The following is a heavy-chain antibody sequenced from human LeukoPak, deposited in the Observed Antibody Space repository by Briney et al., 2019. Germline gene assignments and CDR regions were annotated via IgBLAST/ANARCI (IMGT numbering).Heavy chain of an antibody. CDR1: GGSISSYY. CDR3: ARGLDCSSTSCLDHYYYYYMDV. V-gene: IGHV4-59*12. Sequence: SETLSLTCTVSGGSISSYYWSWVRQPPGKGLEWIGYIHYSGSANHNPSLKSRVTISVDTSQNQFSLKLSSVTAADTAVYYCARGLDCSSTSCLDHYYYYYMDVWGKGTTVTVSS. J-gene: IGHJ6*03. D-gene: IGHD2-2*01. CDR2: IHYSGSA.